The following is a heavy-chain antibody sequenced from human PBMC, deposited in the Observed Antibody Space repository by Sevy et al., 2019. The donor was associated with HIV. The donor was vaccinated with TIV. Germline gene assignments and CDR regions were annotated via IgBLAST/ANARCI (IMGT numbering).Heavy chain of an antibody. D-gene: IGHD1-26*01. CDR1: GFTFNRYW. CDR3: ARDCNSATCLWGLDV. V-gene: IGHV3-7*03. Sequence: GGSLRLSCAASGFTFNRYWMSWVRQAPGTGLQWVANIKLDGSEKYYLDSVRGRFTISRDNAKNSLYLQMNSLRAEDTAVYYCARDCNSATCLWGLDVWGLWTTVTVSS. J-gene: IGHJ6*02. CDR2: IKLDGSEK.